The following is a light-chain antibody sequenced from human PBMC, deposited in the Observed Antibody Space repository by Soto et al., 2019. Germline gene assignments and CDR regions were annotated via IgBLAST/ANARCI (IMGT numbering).Light chain of an antibody. V-gene: IGLV2-14*01. J-gene: IGLJ3*02. CDR2: EVT. CDR3: SSYTISSTWV. Sequence: QSALTQPASVSGSPGRSITISCTGTSTDIGTYNYVSWYQQHPGKAPKLMIYEVTNRPSGVSDRFSGSKSDNTASLTISGLQAEDEADYYCSSYTISSTWVFGGGTKLTVL. CDR1: STDIGTYNY.